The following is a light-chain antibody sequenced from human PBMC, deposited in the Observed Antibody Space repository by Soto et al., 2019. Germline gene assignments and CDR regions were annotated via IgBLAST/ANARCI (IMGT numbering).Light chain of an antibody. V-gene: IGKV1-5*01. Sequence: DIQMTQAPSTLSASVGDTITITCRASQSINAWLAWYQQKPGKAPKLLIYDVSTLDSGVPSRFSGSASGTEFTLTISSLESDDFATYYCQQYHRYSTFGQGTK. CDR1: QSINAW. J-gene: IGKJ1*01. CDR2: DVS. CDR3: QQYHRYST.